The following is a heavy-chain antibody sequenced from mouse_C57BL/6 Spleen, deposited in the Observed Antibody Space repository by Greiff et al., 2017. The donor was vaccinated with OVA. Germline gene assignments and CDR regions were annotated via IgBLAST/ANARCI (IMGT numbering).Heavy chain of an antibody. J-gene: IGHJ4*01. CDR1: GYTFTSYW. V-gene: IGHV1-69*01. Sequence: VQLQQSGAELVMPGASVKLSCKASGYTFTSYWMHWVKQRPGQGLEWIGEIDPSDSYTNYNQKFKGKSTLTVDKSSSTAYMQLSSLTSEDSAVYYCARGGRIMDYWGQGTSVTVSS. CDR2: IDPSDSYT. CDR3: ARGGRIMDY.